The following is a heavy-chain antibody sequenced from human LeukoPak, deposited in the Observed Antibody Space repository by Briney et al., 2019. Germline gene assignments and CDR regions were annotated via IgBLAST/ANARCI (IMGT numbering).Heavy chain of an antibody. CDR3: ARDLRDIVVVTATFDY. Sequence: SETLSLTCTVSGYSISSGYYWGWIRQPPGKGLEWIGSIYHSGSTYYNPSLKSRVTISVDTSKNQFSLKLSSVTAADTAVYYCARDLRDIVVVTATFDYWGQGTLVTVSS. V-gene: IGHV4-38-2*02. D-gene: IGHD2-21*02. J-gene: IGHJ4*02. CDR1: GYSISSGYY. CDR2: IYHSGST.